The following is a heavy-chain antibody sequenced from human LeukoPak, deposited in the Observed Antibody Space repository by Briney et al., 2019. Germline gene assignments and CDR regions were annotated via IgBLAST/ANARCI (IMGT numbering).Heavy chain of an antibody. J-gene: IGHJ4*02. CDR1: GGSISSDY. D-gene: IGHD4-11*01. CDR2: IYYSGST. Sequence: SETLSLTCTVSGGSISSDYWSWIRQPPGKGLEWIGYIYYSGSTNYNPSLKSRVTISVDTSKNQFSLKLSPVTAADTAVYYCARLDSNYVCDYWGQGTLVTVSS. CDR3: ARLDSNYVCDY. V-gene: IGHV4-59*08.